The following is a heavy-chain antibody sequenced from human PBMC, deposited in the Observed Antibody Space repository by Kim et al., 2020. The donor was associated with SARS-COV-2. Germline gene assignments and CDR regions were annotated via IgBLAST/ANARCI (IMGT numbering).Heavy chain of an antibody. J-gene: IGHJ6*02. CDR2: IYYSGST. Sequence: SETLSLTCTVSGGSITSYYWSWIRQPPGKGLEWIGYIYYSGSTNYNPSLKSRVTISVDTSKNQFSLKLSSVTAADTAVYYCAREGSGKNYYYYAMDVWGQGTTVTVSS. CDR1: GGSITSYY. D-gene: IGHD3-10*01. V-gene: IGHV4-59*01. CDR3: AREGSGKNYYYYAMDV.